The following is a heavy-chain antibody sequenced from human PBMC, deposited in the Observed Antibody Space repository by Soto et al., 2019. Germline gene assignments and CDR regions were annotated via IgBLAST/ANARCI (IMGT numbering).Heavy chain of an antibody. CDR2: MNPNSGNT. V-gene: IGHV1-8*01. CDR1: GYTFTSYD. Sequence: ASVKVSCKASGYTFTSYDINWVRQATGQGLEWMGWMNPNSGNTGYAQKFQGRVTMTRNTSISTAYMELSSLRSEDTAVCYCARGPYYDSSGYPDAFDIWGQGTMVTVSS. D-gene: IGHD3-22*01. CDR3: ARGPYYDSSGYPDAFDI. J-gene: IGHJ3*02.